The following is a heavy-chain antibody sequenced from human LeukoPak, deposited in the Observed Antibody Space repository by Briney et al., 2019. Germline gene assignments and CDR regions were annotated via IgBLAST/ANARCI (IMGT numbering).Heavy chain of an antibody. Sequence: SETLSLTCAVYGGSFSGYYWSWIRQPPGKGLEWIGEINHSGSTNYNPSLKSRVPISVDTSKNQFSLKLSSMTAADTAVYYCAMGGDNWNLYYFDNWGQGTLVTVSS. CDR2: INHSGST. CDR3: AMGGDNWNLYYFDN. J-gene: IGHJ4*02. V-gene: IGHV4-34*01. CDR1: GGSFSGYY. D-gene: IGHD1-20*01.